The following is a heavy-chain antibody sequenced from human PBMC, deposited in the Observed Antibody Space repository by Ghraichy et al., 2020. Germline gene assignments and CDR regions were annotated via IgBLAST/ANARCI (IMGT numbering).Heavy chain of an antibody. J-gene: IGHJ5*02. CDR2: IQADGSNE. Sequence: AFIQADGSNEYYADSVKGRFTISRDNSKNTLYLQMNSLRNEDTAVYYCTNGPFSSDGTYYSGQLFPWGHGPLVFV. CDR3: TNGPFSSDGTYYSGQLFP. V-gene: IGHV3-30*02. D-gene: IGHD2-15*01.